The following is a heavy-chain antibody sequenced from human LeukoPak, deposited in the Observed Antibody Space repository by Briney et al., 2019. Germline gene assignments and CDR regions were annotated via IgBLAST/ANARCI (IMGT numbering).Heavy chain of an antibody. CDR1: GFDISYNY. Sequence: GGSLRLSCAASGFDISYNYVGRVRQAPGKGLEWVSVIHTGGTTHYADSVKGRFTISKDNSNNTVYLQMNSVGVEDTAVYYCARVWFGYFFQWGQGALVTVSS. V-gene: IGHV3-53*01. CDR3: ARVWFGYFFQ. D-gene: IGHD3-10*01. J-gene: IGHJ4*02. CDR2: IHTGGTT.